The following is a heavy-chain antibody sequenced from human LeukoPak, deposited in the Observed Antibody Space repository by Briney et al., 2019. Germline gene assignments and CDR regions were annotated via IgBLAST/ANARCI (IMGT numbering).Heavy chain of an antibody. Sequence: GGSLRLSCAASGFTVSSNYMSWVRQAPGKGLEWVSVIYSGGSTYYADSVKGRFTISRDNSKNTLYLQMYSLRAEDTAVYYCASSIAVAGTIYWGQGTLVTVSS. CDR1: GFTVSSNY. V-gene: IGHV3-53*01. J-gene: IGHJ4*02. CDR3: ASSIAVAGTIY. D-gene: IGHD6-19*01. CDR2: IYSGGST.